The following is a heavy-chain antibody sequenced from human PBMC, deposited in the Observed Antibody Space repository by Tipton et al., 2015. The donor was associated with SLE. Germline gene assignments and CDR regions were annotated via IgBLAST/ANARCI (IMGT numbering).Heavy chain of an antibody. Sequence: TLSLTCAVYGGSFSGYYWSWIRQPPGKGLEWIGEINHSGSTIYNPSLKSRVTISVDTSKNQFSLKLSSVTAADTAVYYCARGVIVVVPAAKKTYWFDPWGQGTLVTVSS. V-gene: IGHV4-34*01. D-gene: IGHD2-2*01. CDR3: ARGVIVVVPAAKKTYWFDP. CDR2: INHSGST. J-gene: IGHJ5*02. CDR1: GGSFSGYY.